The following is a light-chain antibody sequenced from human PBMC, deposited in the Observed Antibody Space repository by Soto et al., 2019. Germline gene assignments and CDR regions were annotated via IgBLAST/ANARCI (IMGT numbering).Light chain of an antibody. CDR1: SSDVGSCNC. CDR2: EVN. Sequence: QSVLTQPPSASGSPGQSVTISCTGTSSDVGSCNCVSWYQQYPGKAPKLMIYEVNKRPSGVPDRFSGSKSGNTASLTVSGLQAEDEADYYCSSYAGSNNFPYVFGTGTKVTV. CDR3: SSYAGSNNFPYV. J-gene: IGLJ1*01. V-gene: IGLV2-8*01.